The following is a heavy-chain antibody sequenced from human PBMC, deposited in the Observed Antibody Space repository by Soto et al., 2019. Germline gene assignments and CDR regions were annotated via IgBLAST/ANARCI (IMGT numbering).Heavy chain of an antibody. CDR1: GYTFTSYY. J-gene: IGHJ3*02. Sequence: ASVKVSCKASGYTFTSYYMHWVRQAPVQGLEWMGIINPSGGSTSYAQKFQGRVTMTRDTSTSTVYMELSSLRSEDTAVYYCARGSALLVGATADAFDIWGQGTMVTVSS. D-gene: IGHD1-26*01. CDR2: INPSGGST. V-gene: IGHV1-46*01. CDR3: ARGSALLVGATADAFDI.